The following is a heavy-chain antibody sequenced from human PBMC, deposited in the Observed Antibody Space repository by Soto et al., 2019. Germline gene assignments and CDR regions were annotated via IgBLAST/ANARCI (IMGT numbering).Heavy chain of an antibody. CDR1: GFTFSNYA. J-gene: IGHJ6*02. Sequence: LRLSCAASGFTFSNYAMSWVRQAPGKGLEWVSTISGSGVRTYYADSVKGRFTFSRDNSKNTLYLQMNSLSAEDTAVYYCASEKGHDFWSGYSRYYYGMDVWGQGTTVTVSS. CDR3: ASEKGHDFWSGYSRYYYGMDV. D-gene: IGHD3-3*01. CDR2: ISGSGVRT. V-gene: IGHV3-23*01.